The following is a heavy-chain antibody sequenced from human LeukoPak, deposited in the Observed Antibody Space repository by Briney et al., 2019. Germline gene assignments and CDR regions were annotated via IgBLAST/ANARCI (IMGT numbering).Heavy chain of an antibody. V-gene: IGHV4-31*02. CDR3: AKSQQLSYAFDF. D-gene: IGHD6-13*01. J-gene: IGHJ3*01. CDR2: TGST. Sequence: TGSTSYNPSLKGRATISADTSKNQFSLKLYSVTAADTAVYYCAKSQQLSYAFDFWGRGTMVTVSS.